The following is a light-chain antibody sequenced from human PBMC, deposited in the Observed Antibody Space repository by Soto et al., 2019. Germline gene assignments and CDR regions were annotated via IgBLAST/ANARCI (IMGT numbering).Light chain of an antibody. Sequence: DIQMTQSPSTLSASVGDSVTITCRASQSISTSLAWYQQKPGEAPNLLIYRASSLESGVSSRFSGSGSGTEFTLTISSLQPDDFATYYCQQYNSYSRTFGQGTKVEIK. V-gene: IGKV1-5*03. CDR1: QSISTS. CDR3: QQYNSYSRT. J-gene: IGKJ1*01. CDR2: RAS.